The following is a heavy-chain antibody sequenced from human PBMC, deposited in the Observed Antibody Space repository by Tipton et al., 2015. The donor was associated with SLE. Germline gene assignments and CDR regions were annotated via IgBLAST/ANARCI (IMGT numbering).Heavy chain of an antibody. V-gene: IGHV3-21*01. D-gene: IGHD6-19*01. CDR3: ARVLNSGWLIVF. J-gene: IGHJ4*02. Sequence: GSLRLSCAASGFTFSSYWMHWVRQAPGKGLEWVSSISSSSSYIIYADSVKGRFTISRDDAKNSVYLQMNSLRAEDTAVYYCARVLNSGWLIVFWGEGTLVTVSS. CDR1: GFTFSSYW. CDR2: ISSSSSYI.